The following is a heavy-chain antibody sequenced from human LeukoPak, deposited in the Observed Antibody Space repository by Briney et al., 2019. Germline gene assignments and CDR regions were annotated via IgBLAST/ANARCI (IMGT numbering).Heavy chain of an antibody. Sequence: SQTLSLTCTVSGGSISSYYWSWIRQPAGKGLEWIGRIYTSGSTNYNPSLKSRVTMSVDTYKNQFSLKLSSVTAADTAVYYCARGGYYDSSGYYDFDYWGQGTLVTVSS. CDR1: GGSISSYY. D-gene: IGHD3-22*01. CDR2: IYTSGST. J-gene: IGHJ4*02. CDR3: ARGGYYDSSGYYDFDY. V-gene: IGHV4-4*07.